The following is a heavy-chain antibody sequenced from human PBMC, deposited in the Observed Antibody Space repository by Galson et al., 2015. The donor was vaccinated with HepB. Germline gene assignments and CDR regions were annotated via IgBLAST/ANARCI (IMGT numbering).Heavy chain of an antibody. CDR1: GFTFSSYG. Sequence: SLRLSCAASGFTFSSYGMHWVRQAPGKGLEWVAVISYDGSNKYYADSVKGRFTISRDNSKNTLYLQMNSLRAEDTAVYYCAISAYWGQGTLVTVSS. J-gene: IGHJ4*02. V-gene: IGHV3-30*03. CDR3: AISAY. CDR2: ISYDGSNK. D-gene: IGHD6-25*01.